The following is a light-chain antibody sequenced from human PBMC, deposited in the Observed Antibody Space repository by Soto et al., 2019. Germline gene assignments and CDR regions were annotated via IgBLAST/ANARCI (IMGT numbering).Light chain of an antibody. CDR3: LQHNVFPLT. CDR1: QAIRND. Sequence: DIQMTQSPSSLSASVGDSVTITCRASQAIRNDLAWYQQKPGRAPKRLIYGSSSLQSGVPSRFSGSGSGTEFTLTISSLQPEDFATYYCLQHNVFPLTFGQGTKVEIK. V-gene: IGKV1-17*01. CDR2: GSS. J-gene: IGKJ1*01.